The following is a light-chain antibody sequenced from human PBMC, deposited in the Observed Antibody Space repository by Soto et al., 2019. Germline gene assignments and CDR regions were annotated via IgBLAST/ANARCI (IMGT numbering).Light chain of an antibody. CDR3: QQSYSTPRAIT. CDR1: QSISDY. V-gene: IGKV1-39*01. CDR2: AAS. J-gene: IGKJ5*01. Sequence: DIKMTHSPSSLSASVGDRVTITVRAIQSISDYLNWYQQKPGKAPKVLIFAASSLQSGVPPRFSGGGSGTDFTLPISSLQPEDFATYYCQQSYSTPRAITVGPGTRLEIK.